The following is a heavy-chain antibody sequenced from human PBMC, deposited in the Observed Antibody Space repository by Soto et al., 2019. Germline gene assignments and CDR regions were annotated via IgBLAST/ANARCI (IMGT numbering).Heavy chain of an antibody. CDR1: GFSFSRFA. CDR3: ATVALTRVNILTGYSAS. D-gene: IGHD3-9*01. V-gene: IGHV3-23*01. CDR2: ISGSGGEK. J-gene: IGHJ4*02. Sequence: EVQLLESGGGVVQPGESLRLSCVVSGFSFSRFAMSWVRQAPGKGLEWVSTISGSGGEKYYADSVKGRFTISRDNSKNTLYLHMNSLRADDTAVYYCATVALTRVNILTGYSASWGQGTMVTVSS.